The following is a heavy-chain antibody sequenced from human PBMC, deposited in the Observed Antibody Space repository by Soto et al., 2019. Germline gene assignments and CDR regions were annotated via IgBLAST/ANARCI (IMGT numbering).Heavy chain of an antibody. CDR1: GFTFSSYG. CDR3: AKDRLRGGFLTTATTNGMDV. Sequence: LRLSCAASGFTFSSYGMHWVRQAPGKGLEWVALISYDGSNKYYVDSVKGRFTISRDNSKNTLFLQMNSLRAGDTAVYYCAKDRLRGGFLTTATTNGMDVWGQGTTVTVFS. J-gene: IGHJ6*02. V-gene: IGHV3-30*18. D-gene: IGHD1-26*01. CDR2: ISYDGSNK.